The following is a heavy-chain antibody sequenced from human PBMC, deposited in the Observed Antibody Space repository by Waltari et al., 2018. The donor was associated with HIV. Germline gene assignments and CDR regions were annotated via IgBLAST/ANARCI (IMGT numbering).Heavy chain of an antibody. CDR3: ARYLSSSPPNYYYYYGMDV. D-gene: IGHD6-6*01. CDR2: IYPGDSDT. J-gene: IGHJ6*02. CDR1: GYSFTSHW. V-gene: IGHV5-51*01. Sequence: EAQLVQPGAEVKKPGESLKISCTASGYSFTSHWIAWVRQMPGKGLEWMGIIYPGDSDTRYSPSFQGQVTISADKSISTAYLQWSSLKASDTAMYYCARYLSSSPPNYYYYYGMDVWGQGTTVTVSS.